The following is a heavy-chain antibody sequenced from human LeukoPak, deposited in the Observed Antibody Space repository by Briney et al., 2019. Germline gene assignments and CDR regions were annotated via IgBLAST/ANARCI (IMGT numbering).Heavy chain of an antibody. D-gene: IGHD3-22*01. CDR2: IYYSGST. J-gene: IGHJ4*02. CDR1: GGSISSYY. CDR3: AGANYDSSGVH. Sequence: SETLSLTCTVSGGSISSYYWSWIRQPPGKGLEWIGDIYYSGSTNYNPSLKSRVTISVDTSKNQFSLKLSSVTAADTAVYYCAGANYDSSGVHWGQGTLVTVSS. V-gene: IGHV4-59*01.